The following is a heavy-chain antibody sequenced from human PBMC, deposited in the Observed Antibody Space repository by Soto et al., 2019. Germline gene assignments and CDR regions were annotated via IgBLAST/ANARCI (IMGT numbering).Heavy chain of an antibody. CDR3: ARESGWQQLDAFDI. J-gene: IGHJ3*02. V-gene: IGHV1-69*08. Sequence: QVQLVQSGAEVKKPGSSVKVSCKASGGTFSSYTISWVRQAPGQGLEWMGRIIPILGIANYAQKFQGRVTITADKSTSTAYMELSSLRSEDTAVYYCARESGWQQLDAFDIWGQGTMVTVSS. CDR1: GGTFSSYT. CDR2: IIPILGIA. D-gene: IGHD6-13*01.